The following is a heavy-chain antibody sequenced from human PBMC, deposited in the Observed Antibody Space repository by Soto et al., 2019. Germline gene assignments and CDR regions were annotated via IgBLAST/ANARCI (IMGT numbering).Heavy chain of an antibody. CDR1: GYTFTSYA. CDR2: INAGIGNA. Sequence: ASVKVSSKASGYTFTSYAMDWVRQSPGQRLEWMGRINAGIGNANCAQKFQGRVTITTDKSTSTAYMELSSLRSEDTAVYYCARWAWYYDSSGYYDYWGQGTLVTVSS. CDR3: ARWAWYYDSSGYYDY. D-gene: IGHD3-22*01. J-gene: IGHJ4*02. V-gene: IGHV1-3*01.